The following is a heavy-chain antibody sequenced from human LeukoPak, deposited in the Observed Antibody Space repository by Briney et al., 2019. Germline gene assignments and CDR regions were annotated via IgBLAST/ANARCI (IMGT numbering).Heavy chain of an antibody. CDR2: INPSGGST. D-gene: IGHD3-10*01. V-gene: IGHV1-46*01. CDR1: GYTFTSYY. CDR3: ARGRRVITMVRGVIDPLDC. J-gene: IGHJ4*02. Sequence: GASVKVSCKASGYTFTSYYMHWVRQAPGQGLEWMGIINPSGGSTSYAQKFQGRVTMTRDTSTSTVYMELSSLRSEDTAVYYCARGRRVITMVRGVIDPLDCWGQGTLATVSS.